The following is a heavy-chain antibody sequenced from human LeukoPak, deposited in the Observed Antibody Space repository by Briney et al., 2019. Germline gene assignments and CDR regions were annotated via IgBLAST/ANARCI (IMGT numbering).Heavy chain of an antibody. Sequence: SETLSLTCTVSGDSISSHYWSWIRHTPGKGLEWVGHIHNNGATNYNPSLKSRITTSLDTSKNQFSLKLNSVTAADTAVYYCARGGWSLDYWGQGTLVTVSS. CDR3: ARGGWSLDY. V-gene: IGHV4-59*11. D-gene: IGHD6-19*01. CDR1: GDSISSHY. CDR2: IHNNGAT. J-gene: IGHJ4*02.